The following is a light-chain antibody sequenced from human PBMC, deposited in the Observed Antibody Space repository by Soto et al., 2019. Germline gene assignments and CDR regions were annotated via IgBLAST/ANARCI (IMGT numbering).Light chain of an antibody. J-gene: IGKJ5*01. CDR1: QGIYTS. CDR2: AAS. CDR3: QQLHGYPIT. V-gene: IGKV1-9*01. Sequence: ILLTQSPSSLSASVGDRVTLTCRASQGIYTSLAWYQQKPGQAPKLLIYAASNCHSGVPARFSGSGSGTHFTLTISSLQPEDFATYYCQQLHGYPITFGQGTRLEIK.